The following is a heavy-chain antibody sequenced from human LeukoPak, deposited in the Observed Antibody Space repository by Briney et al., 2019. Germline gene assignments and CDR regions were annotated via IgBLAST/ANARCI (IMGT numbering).Heavy chain of an antibody. V-gene: IGHV3-74*01. CDR1: GFIFSSYW. CDR2: INPDGSST. Sequence: GGSLRLSCAASGFIFSSYWIHWVRQAPGKGLVWVSRINPDGSSTTYADSVRGRFTISRDNSKSTLYLQMNNLGADDTALYYCAKGAAGVGGQGTLVTVSS. J-gene: IGHJ4*02. CDR3: AKGAAGV.